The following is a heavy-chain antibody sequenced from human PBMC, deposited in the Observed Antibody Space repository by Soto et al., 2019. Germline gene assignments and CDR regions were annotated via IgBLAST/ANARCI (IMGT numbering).Heavy chain of an antibody. CDR1: GGSISSSSYY. J-gene: IGHJ5*02. CDR2: IYYSGST. Sequence: PSETLSLTCTVSGGSISSSSYYWGWIRQPPGKGLEWIGSIYYSGSTYYNPSLKSRVTISVDTSKNQFSLKLSSVTAADTAVYYCARQNDYGDYGPYAATNWFDPWGQGTLVTVS. D-gene: IGHD4-17*01. CDR3: ARQNDYGDYGPYAATNWFDP. V-gene: IGHV4-39*01.